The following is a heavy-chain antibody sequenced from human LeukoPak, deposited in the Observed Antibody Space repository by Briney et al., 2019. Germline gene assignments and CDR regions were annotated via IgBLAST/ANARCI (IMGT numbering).Heavy chain of an antibody. D-gene: IGHD3-22*01. CDR2: IYSSGST. J-gene: IGHJ3*02. Sequence: SETLSLTCTVSGGSISIHYWSWIRQPPGKGLEWMGNIYSSGSTNYNPSLKSRVTISVDTSKNQFSLKLSSVTAADTAVYYCARDYSSGYDDAFDIWGQGTMVTVSS. CDR3: ARDYSSGYDDAFDI. V-gene: IGHV4-59*11. CDR1: GGSISIHY.